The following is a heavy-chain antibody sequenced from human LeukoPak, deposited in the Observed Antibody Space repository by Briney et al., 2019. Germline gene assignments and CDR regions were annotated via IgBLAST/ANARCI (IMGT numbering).Heavy chain of an antibody. CDR1: GGSISSYY. Sequence: PSETLSLTCTVSGGSISSYYWSWIRQPPGKGLEWIGYIYYSGSTNYNPSLKSRVTISVDTSKNPFSLKLSSVTAADPAVYYCARLVRGVVDYWGQGTLVTVSS. J-gene: IGHJ4*02. D-gene: IGHD3-10*01. V-gene: IGHV4-59*01. CDR2: IYYSGST. CDR3: ARLVRGVVDY.